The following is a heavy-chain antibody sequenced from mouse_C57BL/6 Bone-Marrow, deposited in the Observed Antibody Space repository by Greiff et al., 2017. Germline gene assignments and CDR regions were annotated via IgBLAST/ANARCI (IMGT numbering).Heavy chain of an antibody. D-gene: IGHD1-1*01. V-gene: IGHV14-4*01. CDR2: IDPENGDT. Sequence: VQLQQSGAELVRPGASVKLSCTASGFNIKDDYMHWVKQRPEQGLEWIGWIDPENGDTEYASKFQGKATITADTSSNTAYLQLSSLTSADTAVYYCTTDYGSSYPALVAYWGQGTLVTVSA. CDR1: GFNIKDDY. J-gene: IGHJ3*01. CDR3: TTDYGSSYPALVAY.